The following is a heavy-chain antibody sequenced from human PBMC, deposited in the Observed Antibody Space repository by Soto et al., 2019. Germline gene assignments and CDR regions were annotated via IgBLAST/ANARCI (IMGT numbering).Heavy chain of an antibody. J-gene: IGHJ4*02. CDR3: AKDLVRDFYGGNSGIDY. D-gene: IGHD4-17*01. V-gene: IGHV3-9*01. Sequence: EVQLVESGGGLVQPGRSLRLSCAASGFTFDDYAMHWVRQAPGKGLEWVSGISWNSGSIGYADSVKGRFTISRDNAKNSLYLQMNSLRAEDTALYYCAKDLVRDFYGGNSGIDYWGQGTLVTVSS. CDR2: ISWNSGSI. CDR1: GFTFDDYA.